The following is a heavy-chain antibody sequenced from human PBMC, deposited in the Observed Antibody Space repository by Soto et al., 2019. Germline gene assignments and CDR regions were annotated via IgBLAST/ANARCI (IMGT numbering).Heavy chain of an antibody. CDR2: IYHSGST. CDR3: ARAIVVTIGGMDV. V-gene: IGHV4-30-2*01. J-gene: IGHJ6*02. CDR1: GGSISSGGYS. D-gene: IGHD5-12*01. Sequence: SDTLSLTCAVSGGSISSGGYSWSWIRQPPGKGLEWIGYIYHSGSTYYNPSLKSRVTISVDRSKNQFSLKLGSVTAADTAVYYCARAIVVTIGGMDVWGQGTTVTVSS.